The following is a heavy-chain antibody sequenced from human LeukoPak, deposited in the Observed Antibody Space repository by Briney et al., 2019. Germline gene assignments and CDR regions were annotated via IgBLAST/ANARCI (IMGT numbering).Heavy chain of an antibody. CDR2: IFPGDSET. V-gene: IGHV5-51*01. D-gene: IGHD1/OR15-1a*01. CDR1: GYSFTTHW. CDR3: ATSESQTRFDY. J-gene: IGHJ4*02. Sequence: GESLKISCKGCGYSFTTHWIGWVRQLPGKGLEWMGLIFPGDSETIYNPSLQGQVTISADESINTAYLRWSSLKASDTAMYYCATSESQTRFDYWGQGTLVTVSS.